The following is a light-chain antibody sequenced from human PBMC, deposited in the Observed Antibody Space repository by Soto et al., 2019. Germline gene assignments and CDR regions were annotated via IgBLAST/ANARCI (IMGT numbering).Light chain of an antibody. Sequence: EIVMTQSPATLSVSPGERATLSCRASQSVSSNLAWYQQKPGQAPRLLIYGASTRATGIPARFSGSGSGTEFSLTISSRQSADFAVYYCQQYNSWPPITFGQGTRLEIK. J-gene: IGKJ5*01. V-gene: IGKV3-15*01. CDR2: GAS. CDR3: QQYNSWPPIT. CDR1: QSVSSN.